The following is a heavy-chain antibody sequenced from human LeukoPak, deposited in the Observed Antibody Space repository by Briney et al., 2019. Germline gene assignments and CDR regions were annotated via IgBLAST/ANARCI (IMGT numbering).Heavy chain of an antibody. J-gene: IGHJ4*02. Sequence: GGSLRLSCAASGFTFSSYGMHWVRQAPGKGLEWVAVISYDGSNKYYADSVKGRFTISRDNSKNTLYLQMNGLRAEDTAVYYCAKANCSGGSCSYFDYWGQGTLVTVSS. CDR1: GFTFSSYG. CDR2: ISYDGSNK. CDR3: AKANCSGGSCSYFDY. D-gene: IGHD2-15*01. V-gene: IGHV3-30*18.